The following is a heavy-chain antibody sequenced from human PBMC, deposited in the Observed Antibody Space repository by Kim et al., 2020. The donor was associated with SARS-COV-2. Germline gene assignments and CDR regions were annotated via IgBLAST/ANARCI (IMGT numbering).Heavy chain of an antibody. CDR1: GFTVSSNY. D-gene: IGHD3-16*01. Sequence: GGSLRLSCAASGFTVSSNYMSWVRQAPGKGLEWVSVIYSGGSTYYADSVKGRLTISRHNSKNTMYFQMNSRRAEDTAVDYCAEGGGRAFDIWGPGTLGTGSS. CDR2: IYSGGST. V-gene: IGHV3-53*04. CDR3: AEGGGRAFDI. J-gene: IGHJ3*02.